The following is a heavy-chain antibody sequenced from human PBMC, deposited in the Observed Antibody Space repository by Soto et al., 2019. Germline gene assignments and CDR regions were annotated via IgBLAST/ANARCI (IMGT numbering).Heavy chain of an antibody. CDR2: IWYDGSNK. CDR3: ARDGDIVVVPAATHPYYFDY. J-gene: IGHJ4*02. D-gene: IGHD2-2*01. CDR1: GFTFSSYG. V-gene: IGHV3-33*01. Sequence: GGSLRLSCAASGFTFSSYGMHWVRQAPGKGLEWVAVIWYDGSNKYYADSVKGRFTISRDNSKNTLYLQMNSLRAEDTAVYYCARDGDIVVVPAATHPYYFDYWGQGTLVTVSS.